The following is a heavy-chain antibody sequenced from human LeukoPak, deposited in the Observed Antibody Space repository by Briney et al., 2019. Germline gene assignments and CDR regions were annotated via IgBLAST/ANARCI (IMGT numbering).Heavy chain of an antibody. D-gene: IGHD4-17*01. CDR1: GYTFTGYY. Sequence: ASVKVSCKASGYTFTGYYMHWVRQAPGQGLEWMGWINPNSGGTKYAQKFQGWVTMTRDTSISTAYMELSRLRSDDTAVYYCASRSTTVTDDDAFDIWGQGTMVTVSS. CDR2: INPNSGGT. J-gene: IGHJ3*02. CDR3: ASRSTTVTDDDAFDI. V-gene: IGHV1-2*04.